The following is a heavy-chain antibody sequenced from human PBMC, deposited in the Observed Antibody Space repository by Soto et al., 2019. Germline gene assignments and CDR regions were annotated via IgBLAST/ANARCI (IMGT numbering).Heavy chain of an antibody. V-gene: IGHV3-53*04. CDR3: ARALRPDRSGWFDP. CDR1: GFTVSSNY. Sequence: GGSLRLSCAASGFTVSSNYMSWVRQAPGKGLEWVSVIYSGGSTYYADSVKGRFTISRHNSNNTLYLQMNSLRAEDTAVYYCARALRPDRSGWFDPWGQGTLVTVSS. D-gene: IGHD3-22*01. J-gene: IGHJ5*02. CDR2: IYSGGST.